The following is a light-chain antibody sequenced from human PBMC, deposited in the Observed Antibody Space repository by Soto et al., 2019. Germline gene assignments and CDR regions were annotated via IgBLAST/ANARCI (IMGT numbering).Light chain of an antibody. CDR1: QNVLYSSNNKNL. CDR2: WAS. V-gene: IGKV4-1*01. Sequence: DIVMTQSPEYLAVSLGERATINCKSSQNVLYSSNNKNLIAWYQQEPGQPPKLLIYWASTRESGVPDRFSGSGSGRDFTLTISSLQAEDVAVYYCQQYYSPPRYTFVQGTRLEIK. J-gene: IGKJ2*01. CDR3: QQYYSPPRYT.